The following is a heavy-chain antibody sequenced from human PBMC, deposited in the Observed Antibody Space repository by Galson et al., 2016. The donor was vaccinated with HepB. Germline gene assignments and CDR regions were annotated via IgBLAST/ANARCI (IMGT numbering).Heavy chain of an antibody. J-gene: IGHJ6*03. D-gene: IGHD5-24*01. CDR3: ARNGGYNFNYFYYIDV. CDR1: GYNFNSHW. CDR2: IYPTDPDT. Sequence: QSGAEVKKPGESLRISCKGSGYNFNSHWIGWVRQMPGKGLEWMGIIYPTDPDTRYSTSFQGQVTMSVDKSTSAVYLQWSSLKASDTATYYCARNGGYNFNYFYYIDVWGKGTTVTVSS. V-gene: IGHV5-51*01.